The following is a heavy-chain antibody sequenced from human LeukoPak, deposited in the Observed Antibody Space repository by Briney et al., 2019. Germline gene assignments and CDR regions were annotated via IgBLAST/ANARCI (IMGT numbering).Heavy chain of an antibody. CDR1: GFTFSDYY. V-gene: IGHV3-11*01. D-gene: IGHD2-2*01. CDR3: ARESKQRYYSSSSRYGARWFDP. J-gene: IGHJ5*02. CDR2: MSNGGSTI. Sequence: PGGSLRLSCAASGFTFSDYYMSWIRQAPGKGVEWVSYMSNGGSTIYYADSVKGRFTISRDNAKNSLYLQMNSLRAEDTAVYSCARESKQRYYSSSSRYGARWFDPWGQGTLVTVSS.